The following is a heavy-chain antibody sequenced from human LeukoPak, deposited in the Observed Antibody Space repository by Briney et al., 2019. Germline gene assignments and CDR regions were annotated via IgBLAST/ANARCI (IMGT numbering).Heavy chain of an antibody. CDR3: ARLDSRATSIYFDL. J-gene: IGHJ2*01. D-gene: IGHD3-22*01. CDR2: IKQDGSEK. Sequence: GGSLRPSCAASGFTFSSYWMSWVRQAPGKGLEWVANIKQDGSEKYYVDSVKGRFTISRDNAKKSLYLQMNSLRAEDTAVYYCARLDSRATSIYFDLWGRGTLVTVSS. V-gene: IGHV3-7*01. CDR1: GFTFSSYW.